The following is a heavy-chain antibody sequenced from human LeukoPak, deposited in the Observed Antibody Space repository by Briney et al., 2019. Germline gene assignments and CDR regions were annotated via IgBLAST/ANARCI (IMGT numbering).Heavy chain of an antibody. Sequence: SETLSLTCTLSGGSINNYCWSWIRQTPEKGLEWIGYFCSSGGTNYNPSLKSRVTISVDTSKNQFSLKLSSVTAADTAVYYCARERTLYYYYMDVWGKGTTVTVSS. V-gene: IGHV4-59*01. CDR3: ARERTLYYYYMDV. CDR1: GGSINNYC. J-gene: IGHJ6*03. CDR2: FCSSGGT.